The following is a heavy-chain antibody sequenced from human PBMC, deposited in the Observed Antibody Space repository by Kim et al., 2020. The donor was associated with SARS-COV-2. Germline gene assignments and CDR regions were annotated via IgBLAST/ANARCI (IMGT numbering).Heavy chain of an antibody. D-gene: IGHD3-16*01. CDR3: ARLRVLGRPTPLGWFDS. J-gene: IGHJ5*01. CDR2: IYYSGSA. CDR1: DGSISSMFYY. V-gene: IGHV4-39*01. Sequence: SETLSLTCTVSDGSISSMFYYWGWIRQPPGRGLEWIGSIYYSGSAYYNPSLNSRVTISVDTSKNQFSLNLSSLGAADTAVYYCARLRVLGRPTPLGWFDS.